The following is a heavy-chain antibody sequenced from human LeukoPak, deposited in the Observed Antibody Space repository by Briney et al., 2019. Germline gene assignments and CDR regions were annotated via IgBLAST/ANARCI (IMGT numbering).Heavy chain of an antibody. V-gene: IGHV4-59*01. J-gene: IGHJ4*02. Sequence: SETLSLTCTVSGGSISSYYWSWIRQPPGKGLEWIGYIYYSGSTNYNPSLKSRVTISVDTSKNQFSLKLRSVTAADTAVYYCARGDGYIGFDYWGQGTLVTVSS. D-gene: IGHD5-24*01. CDR3: ARGDGYIGFDY. CDR2: IYYSGST. CDR1: GGSISSYY.